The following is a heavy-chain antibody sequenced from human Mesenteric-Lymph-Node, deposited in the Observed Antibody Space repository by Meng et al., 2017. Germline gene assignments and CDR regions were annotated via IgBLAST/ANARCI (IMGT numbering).Heavy chain of an antibody. V-gene: IGHV1-2*06. Sequence: QVPLVQSGAEVKKPGASVKVSCKASAYTFAGYYMHWVRQASGQGLEWMGRINPNSGGANYAQKFQGRVTMTRDTSISTAYMELSRLRSDDTAVYYCAREGLVGDLRYFDLWGRGTLVTVSS. CDR3: AREGLVGDLRYFDL. D-gene: IGHD3-16*01. J-gene: IGHJ2*01. CDR1: AYTFAGYY. CDR2: INPNSGGA.